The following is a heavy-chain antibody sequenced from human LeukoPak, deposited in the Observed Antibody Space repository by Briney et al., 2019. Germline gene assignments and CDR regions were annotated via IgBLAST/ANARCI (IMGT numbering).Heavy chain of an antibody. CDR1: GGSISSYY. CDR3: ARGVGYCSGGSCQAPFDY. J-gene: IGHJ4*02. CDR2: IYTSGST. D-gene: IGHD2-15*01. V-gene: IGHV4-4*07. Sequence: SETLSLTCSVSGGSISSYYWSWIRQPAGKRLEWIGRIYTSGSTNYNPSLKSRVTMSVDTSKNQFSLKLSSVTAADTAVYYCARGVGYCSGGSCQAPFDYWGQGTLVTVSS.